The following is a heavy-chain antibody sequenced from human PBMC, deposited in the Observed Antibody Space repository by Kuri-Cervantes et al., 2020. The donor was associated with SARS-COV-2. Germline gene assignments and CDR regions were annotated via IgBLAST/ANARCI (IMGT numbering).Heavy chain of an antibody. CDR3: ARGPTKEFGQLGP. CDR1: GFTFSSYW. D-gene: IGHD6-6*01. CDR2: IWYGGSNK. J-gene: IGHJ4*02. Sequence: GESLKISCAASGFTFSSYWMSWVRQAPGKGLEWVAVIWYGGSNKYYADSVKGRFTISRDNSKNTLYLQMNSLRAEDTAVYYCARGPTKEFGQLGPWGQGTLVTVSS. V-gene: IGHV3-33*08.